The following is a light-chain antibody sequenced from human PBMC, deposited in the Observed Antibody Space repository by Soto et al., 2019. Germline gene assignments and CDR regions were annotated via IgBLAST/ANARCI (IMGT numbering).Light chain of an antibody. Sequence: EIVLTQSPGTLSLSPGERATLSCRASQSVSNNYLAWYQQKPGQAPRLLIYDASNRATGIPDRFSGSGSGTDFTLTISRLAPEDSAVYYCQQYGSSPRAFGQGTKVEIK. CDR1: QSVSNNY. CDR3: QQYGSSPRA. CDR2: DAS. V-gene: IGKV3-20*01. J-gene: IGKJ1*01.